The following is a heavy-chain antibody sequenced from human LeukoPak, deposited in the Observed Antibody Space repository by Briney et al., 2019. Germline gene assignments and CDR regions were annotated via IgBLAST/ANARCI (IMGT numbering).Heavy chain of an antibody. D-gene: IGHD5-24*01. CDR2: ISGSGSST. CDR1: GFTFSSYA. CDR3: ARRDGYNGNYYFDS. J-gene: IGHJ4*02. V-gene: IGHV3-23*01. Sequence: GVSLRLSCAASGFTFSSYAMSWVRQAPGKGLEWVSAISGSGSSTYYADSVKGRFTISRDNSKNTLYLQMNSLRAEDTAVYYCARRDGYNGNYYFDSWGQGTLVTVSS.